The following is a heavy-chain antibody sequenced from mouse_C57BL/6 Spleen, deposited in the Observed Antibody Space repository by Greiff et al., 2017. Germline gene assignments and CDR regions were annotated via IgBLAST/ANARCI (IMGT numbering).Heavy chain of an antibody. D-gene: IGHD2-1*01. V-gene: IGHV1-61*01. CDR1: GYTFTSYW. Sequence: VQLQQPGAELVRPGSSVKLSCKASGYTFTSYWMDWVKQRPGQGLEWIGNIYPSDSETHYNQKFKDKATLTVDKSSSTAYMQLSSLTSEDSAFYYCATIYYGNYGYFDYWGQGTTLTVSS. J-gene: IGHJ2*01. CDR3: ATIYYGNYGYFDY. CDR2: IYPSDSET.